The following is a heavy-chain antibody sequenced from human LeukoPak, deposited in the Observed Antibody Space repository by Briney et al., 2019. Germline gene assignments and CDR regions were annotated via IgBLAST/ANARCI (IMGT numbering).Heavy chain of an antibody. CDR3: ARGYSSGWYYFDY. CDR1: GGSISRRY. CDR2: IDYSGST. J-gene: IGHJ4*02. Sequence: SETLSLTCTVSGGSISRRYLNWIRQPPGKGLEWVGYIDYSGSTDYNPSLKSRVTFSVDTSKKQFSLKLSSVTAADTAVYYCARGYSSGWYYFDYWGQGTLVTVSS. V-gene: IGHV4-59*11. D-gene: IGHD6-19*01.